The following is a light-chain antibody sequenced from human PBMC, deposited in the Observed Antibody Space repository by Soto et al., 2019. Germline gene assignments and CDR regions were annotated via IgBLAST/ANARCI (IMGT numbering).Light chain of an antibody. CDR1: QSVDNY. J-gene: IGKJ2*02. V-gene: IGKV3-11*01. CDR3: QQRREWPRT. Sequence: EIVLTQSPVTLSLSPGERATLSCRASQSVDNYLAWYQQKRGQAPRLLIYAASIRATGIPARFIGSGSGTDFTLTIGSLEPEDFAVYYCQQRREWPRTFGQGTKVDIK. CDR2: AAS.